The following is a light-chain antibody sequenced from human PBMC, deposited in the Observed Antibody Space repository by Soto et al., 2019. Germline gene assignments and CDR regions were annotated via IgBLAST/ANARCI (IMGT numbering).Light chain of an antibody. CDR2: GAS. Sequence: DSPLTQSPSSMSASVGDRVTITCRASQTITKYLNWYQQKPGKAPNLLIYGASSLQSGVPSRFSGSGSGTDFTLTISSLQPEDFATYYCQQTYTTPYTFGQGTKLEIK. V-gene: IGKV1-39*01. J-gene: IGKJ2*01. CDR1: QTITKY. CDR3: QQTYTTPYT.